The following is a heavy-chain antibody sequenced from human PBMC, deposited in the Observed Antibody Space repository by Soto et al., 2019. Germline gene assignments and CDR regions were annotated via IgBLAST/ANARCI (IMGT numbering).Heavy chain of an antibody. Sequence: PSETLSLTCTVSGASISSSYWSWIRQPPGKGLEWIGYIYNSGSTNYNPSFKSRFTISVDTSKNQFSLKLSSVTAADTAVYYCARRYSYGHFDYWGQGTLVTVSS. CDR2: IYNSGST. CDR3: ARRYSYGHFDY. D-gene: IGHD5-18*01. J-gene: IGHJ4*02. CDR1: GASISSSY. V-gene: IGHV4-59*08.